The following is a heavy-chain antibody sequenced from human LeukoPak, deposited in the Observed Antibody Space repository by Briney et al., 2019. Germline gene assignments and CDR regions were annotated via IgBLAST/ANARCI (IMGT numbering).Heavy chain of an antibody. V-gene: IGHV3-23*01. CDR3: AKDHRMRPYYYYYGMDV. CDR2: ICGSGGST. Sequence: GGSLRLSCAASGFTFSSYAMSWVRQAPGEGREWVSAICGSGGSTYYADSVKGRFTISRDNSKNTLYLQMNSLRAEDTAVYYCAKDHRMRPYYYYYGMDVWGQGTTVTVSS. J-gene: IGHJ6*02. CDR1: GFTFSSYA. D-gene: IGHD2-8*01.